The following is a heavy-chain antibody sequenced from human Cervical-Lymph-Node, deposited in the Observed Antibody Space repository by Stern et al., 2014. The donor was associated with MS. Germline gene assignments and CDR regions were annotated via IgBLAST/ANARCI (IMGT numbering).Heavy chain of an antibody. Sequence: VQLVESGAEVKKPGASVKVSCKASGYTFTSYGISWVRQAPGQGLEWMGRISAYNVNTNYPRKLQGRVSMTTDSSTSTTYMELRSLRSDDTAVYYCARGLLGSENAFDIWGQGTMVTVSS. J-gene: IGHJ3*02. V-gene: IGHV1-18*01. D-gene: IGHD2-15*01. CDR2: ISAYNVNT. CDR3: ARGLLGSENAFDI. CDR1: GYTFTSYG.